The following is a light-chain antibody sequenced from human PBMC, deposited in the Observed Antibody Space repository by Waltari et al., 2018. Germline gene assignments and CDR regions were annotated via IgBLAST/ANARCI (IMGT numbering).Light chain of an antibody. CDR1: RSHIRGNS. Sequence: QSVLTQPPSASGTPGQRVPISCSGRRSHIRGNSVHWYLQVPGTAPKLLIYNNNERPSGVSDRFSGSKSGTSASLAISGLRSEDEADYYCAAWDDSLGGLVFGGGTKVTVL. V-gene: IGLV1-47*01. CDR2: NNN. J-gene: IGLJ2*01. CDR3: AAWDDSLGGLV.